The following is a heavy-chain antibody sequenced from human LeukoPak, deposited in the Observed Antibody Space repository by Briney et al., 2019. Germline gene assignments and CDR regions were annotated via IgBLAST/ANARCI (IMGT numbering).Heavy chain of an antibody. J-gene: IGHJ4*02. CDR3: ARRYDYFDY. Sequence: GASLRLSCAASGFTFSSYAMSWVRQAPGEGLEWVSGISGSGGSTYYADSVKGRFTISRDNSKNTLYLQMNSLRAEDTAIYYCARRYDYFDYWGQGTLVTVSS. D-gene: IGHD1-1*01. V-gene: IGHV3-23*01. CDR1: GFTFSSYA. CDR2: ISGSGGST.